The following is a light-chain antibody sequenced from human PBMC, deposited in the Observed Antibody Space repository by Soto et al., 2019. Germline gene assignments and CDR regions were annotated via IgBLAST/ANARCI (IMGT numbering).Light chain of an antibody. J-gene: IGLJ1*01. CDR1: SSDVGGYNY. CDR2: DVS. Sequence: QSALTQPRSVSGYTGQSVTISCTGTSSDVGGYNYVSWYQQHPGKAPKLMIYDVSKRPSGVPDRFSGSKSGNTASLTISGLQAEDEADYYCCSYAGSYTFGYVFGTGTKVTVL. V-gene: IGLV2-11*01. CDR3: CSYAGSYTFGYV.